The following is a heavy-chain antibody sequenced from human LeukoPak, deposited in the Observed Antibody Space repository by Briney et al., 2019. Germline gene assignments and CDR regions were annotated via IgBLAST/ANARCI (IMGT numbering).Heavy chain of an antibody. CDR3: TRHTYYYGSGSKIDY. CDR2: IRSKAYGGTT. J-gene: IGHJ4*02. Sequence: GGSLRLSCTASGFTFGDYAMSWVRQAPGKGLGWVGLIRSKAYGGTTEYAASVKGRFTISRDDSKSIAYLQMNSLKTEDTAVYYCTRHTYYYGSGSKIDYWGQGTLVTVSS. V-gene: IGHV3-49*04. D-gene: IGHD3-10*01. CDR1: GFTFGDYA.